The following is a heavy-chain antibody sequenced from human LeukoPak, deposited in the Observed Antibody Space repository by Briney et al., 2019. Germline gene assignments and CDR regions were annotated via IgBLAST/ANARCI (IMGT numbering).Heavy chain of an antibody. J-gene: IGHJ4*02. V-gene: IGHV3-30*03. CDR2: ISYDGSNK. CDR1: GFTFRTYG. D-gene: IGHD3-22*01. CDR3: ARDGGYYYDT. Sequence: PGRSLRLSCAASGFTFRTYGMHWVRQAPGKGLEWVAVISYDGSNKYYADSVEGRFTISRDNSKNTLYLQMNSLRAEDTAVYYCARDGGYYYDTWGQGTLVTVSS.